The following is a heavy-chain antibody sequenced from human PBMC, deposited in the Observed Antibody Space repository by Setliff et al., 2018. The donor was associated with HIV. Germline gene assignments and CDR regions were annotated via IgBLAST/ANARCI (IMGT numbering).Heavy chain of an antibody. D-gene: IGHD3-16*02. Sequence: WASVKVSCKPSGQSFTNYDIHWLRRASGQGLEWMGWMNPKSGVSGSALKFHDRVTMTRDTSTLTLYMELSSLTSEDTAVYYCARAKAVGGVIITGGLDVWGQGTTVTVSS. CDR2: MNPKSGVS. V-gene: IGHV1-8*01. CDR3: ARAKAVGGVIITGGLDV. CDR1: GQSFTNYD. J-gene: IGHJ6*02.